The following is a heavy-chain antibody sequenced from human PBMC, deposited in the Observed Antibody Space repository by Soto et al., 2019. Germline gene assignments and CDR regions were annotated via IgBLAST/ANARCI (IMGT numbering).Heavy chain of an antibody. J-gene: IGHJ6*02. V-gene: IGHV3-11*01. CDR2: ISSSGSTI. CDR1: GFTFSDYY. Sequence: QVQLVESGGGLVKPGGSLRLSCAASGFTFSDYYMSWIRQAPGKGLEWVSYISSSGSTIYYADSVKGRFTISRDKAKTPLSLQMDSLRVEATAVYYCASLYGSGSYFGYYYGMDVWGQGTRVTVSS. CDR3: ASLYGSGSYFGYYYGMDV. D-gene: IGHD3-10*01.